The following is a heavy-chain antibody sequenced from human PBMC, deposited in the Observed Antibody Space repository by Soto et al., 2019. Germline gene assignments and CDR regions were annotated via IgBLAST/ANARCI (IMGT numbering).Heavy chain of an antibody. J-gene: IGHJ6*02. CDR1: GYTFTSYG. V-gene: IGHV1-18*01. Sequence: ASVKVSCKASGYTFTSYGISWVRQAPGQGLEWMGWISAYNGNTNYAQKLQGRVTMTTDTSTSTAYMELRSLRSDDTAVYYCARDLRPAHTAMVYYYYGMDVWGQGTTVTVSS. CDR2: ISAYNGNT. D-gene: IGHD5-18*01. CDR3: ARDLRPAHTAMVYYYYGMDV.